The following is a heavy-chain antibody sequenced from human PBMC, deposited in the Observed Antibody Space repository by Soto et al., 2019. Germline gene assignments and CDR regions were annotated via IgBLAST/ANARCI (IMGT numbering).Heavy chain of an antibody. D-gene: IGHD1-26*01. CDR2: IYYSAST. CDR1: GGSISSYY. CDR3: TRRYGGNFDY. J-gene: IGHJ4*02. Sequence: QVQLQESGPGLVKPSETLSLTCTVSGGSISSYYWSWIRQPPGKGLEWIGYIYYSASTNYNPSLKSRVTISVDTSKNQFSPKLTSVTAADTAGYYCTRRYGGNFDYWGQGTLVTVSS. V-gene: IGHV4-59*01.